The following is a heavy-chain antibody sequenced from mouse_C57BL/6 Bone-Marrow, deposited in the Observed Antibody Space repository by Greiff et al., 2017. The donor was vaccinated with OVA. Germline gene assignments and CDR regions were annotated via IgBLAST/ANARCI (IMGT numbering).Heavy chain of an antibody. J-gene: IGHJ3*01. Sequence: VKLMESGAELARPGASVKLSCKASGYTFTSYGISWVKQRTGQGLEWIGEIYPRSGNTYYNEKFKGKATLTADKSSSTAYMELRSLTSEDSAVYFCARLGYYDYDGVFFAYWGQGTLVTVSA. CDR2: IYPRSGNT. V-gene: IGHV1-81*01. D-gene: IGHD2-4*01. CDR3: ARLGYYDYDGVFFAY. CDR1: GYTFTSYG.